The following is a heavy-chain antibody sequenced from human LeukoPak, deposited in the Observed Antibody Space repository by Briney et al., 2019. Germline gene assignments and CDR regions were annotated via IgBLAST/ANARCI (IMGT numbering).Heavy chain of an antibody. CDR1: GFTFSSYW. CDR2: IKQDGSEK. D-gene: IGHD5-18*01. J-gene: IGHJ6*03. Sequence: GGSLRLSCAASGFTFSSYWMSWVRQAPGKGLEWVANIKQDGSEKYYVDSVKGRFTISRDNAKNSLYLQMNSLRAEDTAVYYCARDQRKGYSYGLWRPRKAYHYYYYMDVWGKGTTVTVSS. CDR3: ARDQRKGYSYGLWRPRKAYHYYYYMDV. V-gene: IGHV3-7*01.